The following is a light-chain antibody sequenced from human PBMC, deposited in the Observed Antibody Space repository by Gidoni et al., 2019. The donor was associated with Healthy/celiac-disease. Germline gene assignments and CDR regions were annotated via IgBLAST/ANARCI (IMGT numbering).Light chain of an antibody. V-gene: IGLV3-1*01. Sequence: SYELTQPPSVSVSPGQTASITCSGDKLGDKYACWYQQKPGQSPVLVIYQHYKRPSGIPDRFSGSNSGNTATLTISGTQAMDEADYYCQAWDRSLVVFGGGTKLTVL. CDR1: KLGDKY. J-gene: IGLJ2*01. CDR2: QHY. CDR3: QAWDRSLVV.